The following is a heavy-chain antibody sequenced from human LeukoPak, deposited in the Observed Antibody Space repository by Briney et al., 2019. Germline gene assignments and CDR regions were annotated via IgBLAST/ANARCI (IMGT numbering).Heavy chain of an antibody. V-gene: IGHV1-69*13. CDR3: ARVVVGAYHSYCAMDV. CDR2: IMPFFGTA. Sequence: SVKASCKASGYTFTSHGISWVRQAPGQGLEWMGGIMPFFGTANYVQNFQGRVTITADESTSTAYMELSSLRSEDTAVYYCARVVVGAYHSYCAMDVWGQGTTVTVSS. D-gene: IGHD2-15*01. J-gene: IGHJ6*02. CDR1: GYTFTSHG.